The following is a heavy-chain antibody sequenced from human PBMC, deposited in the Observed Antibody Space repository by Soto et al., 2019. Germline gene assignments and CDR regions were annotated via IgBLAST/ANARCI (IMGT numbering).Heavy chain of an antibody. Sequence: GGSLRLSCAASGFTFHDYALHWVRQPPGKSLEWGSGISWNSGSIGYADSVKGRFTISRDNAKNSLYLRMNSLRAEDTALYYCAKDMVVGATSYYYYGMDIWGQGATVTISS. CDR2: ISWNSGSI. CDR1: GFTFHDYA. D-gene: IGHD2-15*01. V-gene: IGHV3-9*01. CDR3: AKDMVVGATSYYYYGMDI. J-gene: IGHJ6*02.